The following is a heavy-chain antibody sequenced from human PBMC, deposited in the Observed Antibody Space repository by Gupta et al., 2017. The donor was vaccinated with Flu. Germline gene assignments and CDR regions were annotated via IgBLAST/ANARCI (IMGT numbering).Heavy chain of an antibody. CDR3: AKDWKWNYNNYGMNV. CDR2: ISYDGSNK. V-gene: IGHV3-30*18. J-gene: IGHJ6*02. Sequence: QEQVVESGGGVVEPGRSLRLSCAASGFSFSNYGMHWVRQAPGKGREWVAVISYDGSNKYYADSVKGRFTISRDNSKNTLYLQMNSLRTEDTAVYYCAKDWKWNYNNYGMNVWGQGTTVTVSS. D-gene: IGHD5-24*01. CDR1: GFSFSNYG.